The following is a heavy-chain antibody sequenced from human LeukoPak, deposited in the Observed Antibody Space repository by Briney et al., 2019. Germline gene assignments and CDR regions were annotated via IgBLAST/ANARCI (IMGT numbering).Heavy chain of an antibody. D-gene: IGHD3-3*01. J-gene: IGHJ4*02. CDR2: ISGSGGST. CDR1: GFTFSSYA. V-gene: IGHV3-23*01. CDR3: AKVAPTYYEFWSGYYMDY. Sequence: PWGSLGLSCAASGFTFSSYAMSWVRQAPGRGLEWVSAISGSGGSTYYADSVKGRFTISRDNSKNTLYLQMNSLRADDTAVYYCAKVAPTYYEFWSGYYMDYWGQGTLVTVSS.